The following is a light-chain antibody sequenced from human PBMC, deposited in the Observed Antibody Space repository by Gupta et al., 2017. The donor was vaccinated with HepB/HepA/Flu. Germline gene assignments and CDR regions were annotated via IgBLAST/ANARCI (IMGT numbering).Light chain of an antibody. Sequence: EIVLTQSPGTLSLSPGERATLSCRASQSVSSSYLAWYQQRPGQAPRLLIYDASSRSTGIPDRFSGRGSGTDFTLTISRLEPEDFAVYYCQQYVSSPVTFGHGTRLEI. V-gene: IGKV3-20*01. CDR2: DAS. CDR3: QQYVSSPVT. J-gene: IGKJ5*01. CDR1: QSVSSSY.